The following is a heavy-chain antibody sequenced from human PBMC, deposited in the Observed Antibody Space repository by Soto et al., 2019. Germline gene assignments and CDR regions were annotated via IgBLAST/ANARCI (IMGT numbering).Heavy chain of an antibody. CDR2: IGTAGDT. CDR1: GFTFSSYD. D-gene: IGHD4-17*01. CDR3: ARDYGDLRGGYYYYYMDV. Sequence: GGSLRLSCAASGFTFSSYDMHWVRQATGKGLEWVSAIGTAGDTYYPGSVKGRFTISRENAKNSLYLQMNSLRAGDTAVYYCARDYGDLRGGYYYYYMDVWGKGTTVTVSS. J-gene: IGHJ6*03. V-gene: IGHV3-13*01.